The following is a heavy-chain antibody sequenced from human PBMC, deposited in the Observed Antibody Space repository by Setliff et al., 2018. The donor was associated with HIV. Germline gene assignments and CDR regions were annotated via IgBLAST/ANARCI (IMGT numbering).Heavy chain of an antibody. CDR2: IYHSGIT. D-gene: IGHD1-26*01. CDR3: ARLGYSGSLVGAFDI. Sequence: TLSLTCTVSGYSISSGYYWGWIRQPPGKGLEWIGSIYHSGITHYNSSLKSRVTISVDTSKNQFSLNLTSVTAADTAVYYCARLGYSGSLVGAFDIWGQGTMVTVSS. V-gene: IGHV4-38-2*02. J-gene: IGHJ3*02. CDR1: GYSISSGYY.